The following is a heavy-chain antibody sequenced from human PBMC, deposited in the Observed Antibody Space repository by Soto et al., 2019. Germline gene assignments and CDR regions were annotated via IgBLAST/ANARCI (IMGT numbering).Heavy chain of an antibody. J-gene: IGHJ6*02. CDR1: GGSISSYY. CDR3: ARGFSSGSYYYYGMDV. CDR2: IYDSGST. D-gene: IGHD3-10*01. V-gene: IGHV4-59*01. Sequence: QVQLQESGPGLVKPSETLSLTCTVSGGSISSYYWSWIRQPPGKGLEWIGYIYDSGSTNYNPSLKSRVTIAGDTSKNQFSLKLSSVTAADTVVYYCARGFSSGSYYYYGMDVWGQGTTVTVSS.